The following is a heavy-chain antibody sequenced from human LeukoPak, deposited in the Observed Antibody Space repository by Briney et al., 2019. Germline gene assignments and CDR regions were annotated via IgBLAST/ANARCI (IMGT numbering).Heavy chain of an antibody. CDR3: ARGGGDYLLGYYYMDV. Sequence: PSETLSLTCTVSGGSINSHYYWNWFRQPAGKGLEWIGRIYSSGNSYYNASLQSRVTMSVDTSKNQFSLKLSSVTAADTAVYYCARGGGDYLLGYYYMDVWGKGTTVTVSS. CDR1: GGSINSHYY. D-gene: IGHD4-17*01. V-gene: IGHV4-4*07. CDR2: IYSSGNS. J-gene: IGHJ6*03.